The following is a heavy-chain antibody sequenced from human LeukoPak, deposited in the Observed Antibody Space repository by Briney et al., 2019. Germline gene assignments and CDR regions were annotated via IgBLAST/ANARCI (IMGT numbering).Heavy chain of an antibody. Sequence: PSETLSLTCAVSGGSISSSNWWSWVRQPPGKGLEWIGEIYHSGSTNYNPSLKSRVTISVDKSKNQFSLKLSSVTAADTAVYYCARVLDESSLFAFDIWGQGTMVTVSS. CDR3: ARVLDESSLFAFDI. V-gene: IGHV4-4*02. J-gene: IGHJ3*02. CDR1: GGSISSSNW. CDR2: IYHSGST. D-gene: IGHD2-15*01.